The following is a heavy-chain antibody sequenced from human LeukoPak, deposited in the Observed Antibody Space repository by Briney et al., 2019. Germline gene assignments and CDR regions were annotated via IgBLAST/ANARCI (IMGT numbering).Heavy chain of an antibody. J-gene: IGHJ6*03. D-gene: IGHD4-11*01. Sequence: GGSLRLSCAASGFTFSTYTMNWVRQAPGKGLEGVSSISSTSSYIYYADSVKGRFTISRDNAKNSLYLQMNSLRAEDTAMYYCARERRTTYGPYYYYYMDVWGKRTTVTVSS. CDR3: ARERRTTYGPYYYYYMDV. CDR1: GFTFSTYT. CDR2: ISSTSSYI. V-gene: IGHV3-21*01.